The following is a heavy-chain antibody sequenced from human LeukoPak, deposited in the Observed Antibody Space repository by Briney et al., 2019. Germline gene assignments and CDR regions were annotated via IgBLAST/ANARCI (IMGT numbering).Heavy chain of an antibody. Sequence: PGGSLRLSCAASGFTFSNYAMSWVRQAPGKGLEWVSAITGSGGSTYHADSVKGRFTISRDNSKNTLYLQMTSLRAEDTAVYYCAKSVAIYFYYGLDVWGQGTTVAVSS. V-gene: IGHV3-23*01. CDR2: ITGSGGST. CDR3: AKSVAIYFYYGLDV. CDR1: GFTFSNYA. J-gene: IGHJ6*02. D-gene: IGHD3-3*01.